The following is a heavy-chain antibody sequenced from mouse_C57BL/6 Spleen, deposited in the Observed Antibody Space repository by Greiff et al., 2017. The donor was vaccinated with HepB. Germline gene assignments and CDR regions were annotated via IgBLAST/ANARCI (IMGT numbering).Heavy chain of an antibody. Sequence: VQLQESGAELVMPGASVKLSCKASGYTFTSYWMHWAKQRPGQGLEWIGEIDPSDSYTNYNQKFKGKSTLTVDKSSSTAYMQLSSLTSEDSAVYYCARIYYGVYWYFDVWGTGTTVTVSS. V-gene: IGHV1-69*01. CDR2: IDPSDSYT. J-gene: IGHJ1*03. CDR3: ARIYYGVYWYFDV. CDR1: GYTFTSYW. D-gene: IGHD2-13*01.